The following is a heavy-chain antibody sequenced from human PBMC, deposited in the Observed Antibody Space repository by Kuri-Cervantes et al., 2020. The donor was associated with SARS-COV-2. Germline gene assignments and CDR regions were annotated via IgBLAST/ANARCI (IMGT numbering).Heavy chain of an antibody. CDR1: GGSISNGDYY. CDR2: IYYSGST. D-gene: IGHD2-2*01. J-gene: IGHJ4*02. Sequence: SCTVSGGSISNGDYYWSWIRQPPGKGLEWIGYIYYSGSTYYNPSLKSRVTISVDTSKNQFSLKLSSVTAADTAVYYCARKYQLLGGDFDYWGQGNLVNVSS. V-gene: IGHV4-30-4*01. CDR3: ARKYQLLGGDFDY.